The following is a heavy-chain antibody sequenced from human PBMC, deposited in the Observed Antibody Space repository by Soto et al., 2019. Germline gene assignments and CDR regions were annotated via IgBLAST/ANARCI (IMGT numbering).Heavy chain of an antibody. J-gene: IGHJ5*02. CDR1: GYTFTSYG. V-gene: IGHV1-18*01. CDR3: ARAFYNWYDP. Sequence: AAVKVSCKACGYTFTSYGISWVRQAPGQGLEGVGWISAYNGNTNYAQKLQGRVTMTTDTSTSTAYMELRSLRSDDTAVYYCARAFYNWYDPWGQGTLVTVSS. CDR2: ISAYNGNT.